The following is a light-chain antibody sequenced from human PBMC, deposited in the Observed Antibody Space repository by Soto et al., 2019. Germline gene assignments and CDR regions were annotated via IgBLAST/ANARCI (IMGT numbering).Light chain of an antibody. V-gene: IGKV3-11*01. CDR2: DAS. J-gene: IGKJ5*01. CDR1: QSVSSSY. Sequence: EIVMTQSPVTLSVSPGERATLSCRAGQSVSSSYLAWYQQKPGQAPRLLIYDASNRATGIPARFSGSGSGTDFTLTISSLEPEDFAVYYCQQRSNWPITFGQGTRLEIK. CDR3: QQRSNWPIT.